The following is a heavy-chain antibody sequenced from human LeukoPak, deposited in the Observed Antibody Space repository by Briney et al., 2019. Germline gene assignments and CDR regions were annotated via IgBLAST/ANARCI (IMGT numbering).Heavy chain of an antibody. CDR2: IWYDGSSK. J-gene: IGHJ4*02. D-gene: IGHD3-22*01. CDR1: GFTFSSYG. CDR3: ARAKSNYDGSGYFRLSWYFDY. V-gene: IGHV3-33*01. Sequence: PGGSLRLSCAPSGFTFSSYGMHWVRQAPGKGLEWVAVIWYDGSSKYYADSVKGRFTISRDNSKKTLYLQMNSLRAEDTAVYYCARAKSNYDGSGYFRLSWYFDYWGQGTLVTVSS.